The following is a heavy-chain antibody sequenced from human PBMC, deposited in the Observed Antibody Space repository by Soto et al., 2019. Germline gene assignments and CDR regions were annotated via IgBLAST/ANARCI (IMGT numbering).Heavy chain of an antibody. V-gene: IGHV5-51*01. CDR1: GYSFTSYG. D-gene: IGHD3-22*01. CDR2: IYPGDSDT. Sequence: GESLKISCKGSGYSFTSYGIGWVRQMPGKGLEWMGIIYPGDSDTRYSPSFQGQVTISADKSISTAYLQWSSLKASDTAMYYCARGGDYYDSSGYYHFDYWGQGTLVPVSS. J-gene: IGHJ4*02. CDR3: ARGGDYYDSSGYYHFDY.